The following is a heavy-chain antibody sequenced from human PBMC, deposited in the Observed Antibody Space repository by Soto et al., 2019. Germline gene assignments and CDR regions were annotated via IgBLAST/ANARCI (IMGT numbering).Heavy chain of an antibody. V-gene: IGHV4-30-4*01. CDR1: GGSISSGGYY. J-gene: IGHJ6*02. CDR2: IYYSGST. D-gene: IGHD2-2*01. Sequence: PSETLSLTCAVSGGSISSGGYYWSWIRQPPGKGLEWIGYIYYSGSTYYNPSLKSRVTISVDTSQNQFSLKLSSVTAADTAVYYCARDLWHSMGVPAAIGYYYYYGMDVWGQGTTVTVSS. CDR3: ARDLWHSMGVPAAIGYYYYYGMDV.